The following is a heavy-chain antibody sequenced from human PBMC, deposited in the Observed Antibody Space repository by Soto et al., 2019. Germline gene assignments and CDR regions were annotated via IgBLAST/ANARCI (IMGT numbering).Heavy chain of an antibody. D-gene: IGHD3-22*01. CDR2: IYYTGST. CDR1: GGSISSYY. V-gene: IGHV4-59*08. CDR3: ARLTSVYYANFDY. J-gene: IGHJ4*02. Sequence: SETLSLTCTVSGGSISSYYWSWVRQPPGKGLEWIGYIYYTGSTNYNPSLKSRVTISLDTSKNQFSLKLSSVTAADTAVYYCARLTSVYYANFDYWGQGTMGTVSS.